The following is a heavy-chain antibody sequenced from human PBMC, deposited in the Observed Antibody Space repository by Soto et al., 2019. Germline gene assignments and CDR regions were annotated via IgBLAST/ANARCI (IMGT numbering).Heavy chain of an antibody. CDR1: GGTFSSYA. CDR3: ASLGKDYYDSSGYYDY. Sequence: QVQLVQSGAEVKKPGSSVKVSCKASGGTFSSYAISWVRQAPGQGLEWMGGIIPIFGTANYAQKFQGRVTITADDSTSTAYMELSSLRSEDTAVYYCASLGKDYYDSSGYYDYWGQGTLVTVSS. CDR2: IIPIFGTA. J-gene: IGHJ4*02. V-gene: IGHV1-69*01. D-gene: IGHD3-22*01.